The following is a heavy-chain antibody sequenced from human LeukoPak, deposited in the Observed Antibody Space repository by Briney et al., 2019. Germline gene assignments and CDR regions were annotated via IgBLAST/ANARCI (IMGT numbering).Heavy chain of an antibody. V-gene: IGHV3-15*01. CDR1: GFIFSDAW. Sequence: GGSLTLSCAGSGFIFSDAWMSWVRQAPGKGLEWVGRIKRESDGGTTDYGAPVKGRFIISRDDSKTTVYLQMNSLRTEDTAVYYCTTGQGKTEDYFWGQGTLGTVSS. CDR3: TTGQGKTEDYF. J-gene: IGHJ4*02. CDR2: IKRESDGGTT.